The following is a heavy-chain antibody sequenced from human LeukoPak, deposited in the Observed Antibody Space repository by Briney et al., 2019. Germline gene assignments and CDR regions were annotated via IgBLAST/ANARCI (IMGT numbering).Heavy chain of an antibody. CDR1: GFTFSSYA. J-gene: IGHJ4*02. D-gene: IGHD4-23*01. V-gene: IGHV3-30-3*01. CDR2: ISYDGSNK. Sequence: PGGSLRLSCAASGFTFSSYAMHWVRQAPGKGLEWAAVISYDGSNKYYADSVKGRFTISRDNSKNTLYLQMSSLRAEDTAVYYCARDRGHGGKTEPVDYWGQGTLVTVSS. CDR3: ARDRGHGGKTEPVDY.